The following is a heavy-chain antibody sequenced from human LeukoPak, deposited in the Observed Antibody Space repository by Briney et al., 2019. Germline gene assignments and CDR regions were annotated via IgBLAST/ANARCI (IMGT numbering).Heavy chain of an antibody. CDR3: ARVVLTTVELRFDY. CDR1: GGSISSGGYY. V-gene: IGHV4-31*03. Sequence: PSQTLSLTCTVSGGSISSGGYYWSWIRQPPGRGLEWIGYIYYSGSTDYNPSLKSRVTISVDTSKNQFSLHLSSVTAADTAVYYYARVVLTTVELRFDYWGQGSLVTVSS. J-gene: IGHJ4*02. D-gene: IGHD4-11*01. CDR2: IYYSGST.